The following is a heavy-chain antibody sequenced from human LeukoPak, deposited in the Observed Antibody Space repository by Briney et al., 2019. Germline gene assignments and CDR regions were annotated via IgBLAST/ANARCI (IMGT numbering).Heavy chain of an antibody. Sequence: PGGSLRLSCAASGFTFSSYSMNWVRQAPGKGLEWVSSISSSSSYIYYADSVKGRFTISRDNAKNSLYLQMNSLRAEDTAVYYCARVYDFWSGYWNYYYYYMDVWGKGTTVTVSS. CDR2: ISSSSSYI. V-gene: IGHV3-21*01. J-gene: IGHJ6*03. CDR3: ARVYDFWSGYWNYYYYYMDV. CDR1: GFTFSSYS. D-gene: IGHD3-3*01.